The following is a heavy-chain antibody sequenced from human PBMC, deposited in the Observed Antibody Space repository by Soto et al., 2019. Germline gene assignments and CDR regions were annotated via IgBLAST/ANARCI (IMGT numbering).Heavy chain of an antibody. V-gene: IGHV3-21*01. CDR2: ISSTSSYI. CDR1: GFTFSSYS. Sequence: GGSLRLPCAASGFTFSSYSMNWVRQAPGKGLEWVSSISSTSSYIYSADSVKGRFTISRDNAKNSLYLQMNSLRAEATAVYYCASDIAARTRVGYYGMDVWGQGTTVTVSS. J-gene: IGHJ6*02. CDR3: ASDIAARTRVGYYGMDV. D-gene: IGHD6-13*01.